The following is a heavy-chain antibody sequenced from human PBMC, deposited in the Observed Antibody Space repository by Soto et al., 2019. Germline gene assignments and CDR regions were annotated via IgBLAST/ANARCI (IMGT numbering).Heavy chain of an antibody. CDR3: TRIPWSGYSFFDY. J-gene: IGHJ4*02. V-gene: IGHV3-73*02. CDR2: IRSKANNYAT. Sequence: EVQLVESGGGLVQPGGSLKLSCAASGFSFNGSAVHWVRQASGKGLEWVGRIRSKANNYATTYSASVKGRFTISRDDSKNAAYLQMNSLKIEDTAVYYCTRIPWSGYSFFDYWGQGTLVTVSS. CDR1: GFSFNGSA. D-gene: IGHD3-3*01.